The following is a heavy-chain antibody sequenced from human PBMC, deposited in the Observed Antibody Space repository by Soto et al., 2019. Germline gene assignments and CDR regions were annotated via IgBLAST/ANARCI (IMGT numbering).Heavy chain of an antibody. D-gene: IGHD3-3*01. CDR2: IDNSGST. CDR3: ARGGQDFWSGPFDY. Sequence: SETLSLTCTVSDGSISTYFCNWIRQPAGKGLEWIGRIDNSGSTNYNPSLKSRVTMSADTSRNQFSLKLNSVTAADTAVYYCARGGQDFWSGPFDYWGQGALVTVS. CDR1: DGSISTYF. V-gene: IGHV4-4*07. J-gene: IGHJ4*02.